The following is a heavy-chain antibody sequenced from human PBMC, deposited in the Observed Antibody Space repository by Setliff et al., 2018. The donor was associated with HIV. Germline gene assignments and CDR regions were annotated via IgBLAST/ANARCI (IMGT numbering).Heavy chain of an antibody. CDR1: GGYISNYY. CDR2: IFSSGST. D-gene: IGHD3-10*01. J-gene: IGHJ5*02. Sequence: PSETLSLTCTVSGGYISNYYWSWIRQSPGGGLEWIGFIFSSGSTKYNPSLQSRVTMSIDTSKNQFSLKLSSVTAADTAVDYCARHSGVASPNWFDPWGQGTLVTVSS. CDR3: ARHSGVASPNWFDP. V-gene: IGHV4-59*08.